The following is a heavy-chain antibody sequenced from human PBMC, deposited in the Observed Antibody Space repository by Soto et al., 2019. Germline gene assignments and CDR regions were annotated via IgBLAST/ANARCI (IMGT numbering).Heavy chain of an antibody. V-gene: IGHV4-59*01. D-gene: IGHD3-10*01. J-gene: IGHJ3*02. CDR2: IYYSGST. Sequence: SETLSLTCTVSGGSISSYYWSWIRQPPGKGLEWIGYIYYSGSTNYNPSLKSRVTISVDTSKNQFSLKLSSVTAADTAVYYCASDMYGSASPSESDAFDIWGQGTMVTVSS. CDR3: ASDMYGSASPSESDAFDI. CDR1: GGSISSYY.